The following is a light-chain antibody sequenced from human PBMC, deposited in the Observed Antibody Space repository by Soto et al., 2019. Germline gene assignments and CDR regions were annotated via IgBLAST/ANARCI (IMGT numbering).Light chain of an antibody. CDR1: QSGSSSY. V-gene: IGKV3-20*01. Sequence: ILFSQSPVALSFSLGERSTLSCMASQSGSSSYLAWYQQKPGQAPKLLIYGASSMPTGVPDRFSGSGSGTDFTLTISRLEPEDFAVYYCQQYNSSPLTFGRGTKVDIK. CDR2: GAS. J-gene: IGKJ4*01. CDR3: QQYNSSPLT.